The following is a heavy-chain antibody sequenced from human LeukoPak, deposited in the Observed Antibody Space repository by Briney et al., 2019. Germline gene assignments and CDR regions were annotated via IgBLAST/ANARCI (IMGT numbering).Heavy chain of an antibody. V-gene: IGHV4-38-2*01. D-gene: IGHD6-19*01. CDR2: IYHSGST. Sequence: SETLSLTCAVSDYSISSGYYWGWIRQPPGKGLEWIGTIYHSGSTYCNPSLKSRVTISVDTSKNQFSLKLSSVTAADTAVYYCARTGGNSGWYYFDYWGQGTLVTVSS. CDR3: ARTGGNSGWYYFDY. J-gene: IGHJ4*02. CDR1: DYSISSGYY.